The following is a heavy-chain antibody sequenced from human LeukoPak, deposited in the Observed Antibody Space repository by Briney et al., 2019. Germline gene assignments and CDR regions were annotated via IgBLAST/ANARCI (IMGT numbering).Heavy chain of an antibody. Sequence: ASVKVSCKASGYTFTSYYMHWVRQAPGQGLEWMGIINPSGSSTSYAQKFQGRVTMTRDPSTSTVYMELSSLRSEDTAVYYCARDPQYGDYVVNASGMDVWGQGTTVTVSS. CDR3: ARDPQYGDYVVNASGMDV. CDR1: GYTFTSYY. CDR2: INPSGSST. V-gene: IGHV1-46*01. J-gene: IGHJ6*02. D-gene: IGHD4-17*01.